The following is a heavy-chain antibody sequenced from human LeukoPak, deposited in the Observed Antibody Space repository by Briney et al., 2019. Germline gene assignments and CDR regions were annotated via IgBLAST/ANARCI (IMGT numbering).Heavy chain of an antibody. Sequence: AETLSLTCTVSGDSISSYHWTWIRQPPGRGLEWIGYVYYSGSTNYNPSLKSRVTISLDTSNNQFSLKLSSVTAADTAIYYCATYTRHCSGGTCYSIDYWGQGTLVTVSS. CDR3: ATYTRHCSGGTCYSIDY. V-gene: IGHV4-59*08. J-gene: IGHJ4*02. D-gene: IGHD2-15*01. CDR1: GDSISSYH. CDR2: VYYSGST.